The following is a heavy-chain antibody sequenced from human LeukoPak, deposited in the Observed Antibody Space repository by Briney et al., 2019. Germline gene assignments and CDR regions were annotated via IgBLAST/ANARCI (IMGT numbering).Heavy chain of an antibody. CDR3: ASAGLVYSSGWYLETPFDY. Sequence: PGGSLRLSCAASGFTFSSYTMNWVRQAPGKGLEWVSSISSSSSYMYYADSVKGRFTIPRDNAKNPLYLQMNSLRAEDTAVYYCASAGLVYSSGWYLETPFDYWGQGTLVTVSS. J-gene: IGHJ4*02. D-gene: IGHD6-13*01. V-gene: IGHV3-21*01. CDR2: ISSSSSYM. CDR1: GFTFSSYT.